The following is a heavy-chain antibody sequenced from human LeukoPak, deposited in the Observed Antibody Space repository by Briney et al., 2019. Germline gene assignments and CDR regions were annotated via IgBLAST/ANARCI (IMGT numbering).Heavy chain of an antibody. CDR2: VVSTGST. CDR3: ARAFCDGDCYSGFDS. D-gene: IGHD2-21*02. Sequence: SETLSLTCTVSGGSIRNFYWTWIRQRAGKGLEWIGHVVSTGSTRYNPSLKSRVTMSVDTSKNHVSLKLSSVTAADTAIYYCARAFCDGDCYSGFDSWGQGTLVTVSS. J-gene: IGHJ4*02. CDR1: GGSIRNFY. V-gene: IGHV4-4*07.